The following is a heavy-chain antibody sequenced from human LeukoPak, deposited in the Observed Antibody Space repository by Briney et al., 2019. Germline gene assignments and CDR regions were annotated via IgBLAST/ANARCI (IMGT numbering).Heavy chain of an antibody. V-gene: IGHV1-69*05. CDR2: IIPIFGTA. D-gene: IGHD3-22*01. CDR1: GGTFSSYA. CDR3: ARGVDYYDSSGYPEYFQP. Sequence: SVKVSCKASGGTFSSYAISWVRQAPGQGLEWMGRIIPIFGTANYAQKFQGRVTITTDESTSTAYMELSSLRSEDTAVYYCARGVDYYDSSGYPEYFQPWGQGTLVTVSS. J-gene: IGHJ1*01.